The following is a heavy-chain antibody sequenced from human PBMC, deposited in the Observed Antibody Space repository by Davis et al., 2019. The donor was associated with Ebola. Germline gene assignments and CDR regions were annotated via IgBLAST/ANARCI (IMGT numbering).Heavy chain of an antibody. V-gene: IGHV3-7*01. D-gene: IGHD2-21*01. Sequence: ESLKISCAASGFTFSTYGMNWVRQAPGKGLEWVANIKEDGSEKYYVDSVKGRFTISRDNAKNSLFLQMNSLTAEDTALCAREAPFCGGDCLDYWGQGTLVTVSS. J-gene: IGHJ4*02. CDR1: GFTFSTYG. CDR3: EAPFCGGDCLDY. CDR2: IKEDGSEK.